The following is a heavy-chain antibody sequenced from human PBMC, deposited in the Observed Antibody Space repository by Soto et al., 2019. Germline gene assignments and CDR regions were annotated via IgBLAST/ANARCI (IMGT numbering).Heavy chain of an antibody. CDR2: SYYSGST. V-gene: IGHV4-31*03. CDR1: GGSIDSGGYY. J-gene: IGHJ6*02. Sequence: SETLSLTCTVSGGSIDSGGYYWSWIRHHPGKGLELIGNSYYSGSTYYNPSLKSRVTISVDKSKNQFSLKLSSVTAADTAVYYCASLGAGFYYDFWSGYPQRGYYGMDVWGQETTVTVSS. D-gene: IGHD3-3*01. CDR3: ASLGAGFYYDFWSGYPQRGYYGMDV.